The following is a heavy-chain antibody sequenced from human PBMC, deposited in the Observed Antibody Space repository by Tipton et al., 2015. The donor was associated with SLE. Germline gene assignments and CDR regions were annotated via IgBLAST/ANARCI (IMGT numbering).Heavy chain of an antibody. V-gene: IGHV4-39*07. CDR2: IYYSGST. CDR3: ARDGGEAAAGTGAFDI. D-gene: IGHD6-13*01. CDR1: GGSISSYY. Sequence: LRLSCTVSGGSISSYYWGWIRQPPGKGLEWIGSIYYSGSTYYNPSLKSRVTISVDTSKNQFSLKLSSVTAADTAVYYCARDGGEAAAGTGAFDIWGQGTMVTVSS. J-gene: IGHJ3*02.